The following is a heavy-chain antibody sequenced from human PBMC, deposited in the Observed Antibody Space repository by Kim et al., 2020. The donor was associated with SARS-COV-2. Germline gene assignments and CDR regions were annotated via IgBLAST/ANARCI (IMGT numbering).Heavy chain of an antibody. D-gene: IGHD1-20*01. J-gene: IGHJ4*02. CDR2: IWHDGSKK. Sequence: GGSLRLSCAASGFTFSSDGMHWVRQAPGKGLEWVAIIWHDGSKKYYVDSVRGRFTVSRDNSRNTLYLQMNSLRAEDTAVYYCARENNWNLAHWGQGTLVTVSS. CDR1: GFTFSSDG. CDR3: ARENNWNLAH. V-gene: IGHV3-33*08.